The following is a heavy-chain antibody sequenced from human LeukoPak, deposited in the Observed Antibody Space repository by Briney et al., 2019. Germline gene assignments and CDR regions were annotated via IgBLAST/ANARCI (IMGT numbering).Heavy chain of an antibody. J-gene: IGHJ4*01. CDR3: ATDHWGYSYGL. V-gene: IGHV3-7*03. CDR1: GFTSSW. CDR2: IKHDGSEK. Sequence: GGSLRLSCAASGFTSSWMSWVRQGQGKGLEWVANIKHDGSEKNYVDSGKGPFTSSKDNANNSLYLQMNSLRAEDTSVYSCATDHWGYSYGLWGQVVQVTVST. D-gene: IGHD5-18*01.